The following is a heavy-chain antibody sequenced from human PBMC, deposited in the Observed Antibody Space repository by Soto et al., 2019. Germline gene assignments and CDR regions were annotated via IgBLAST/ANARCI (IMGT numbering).Heavy chain of an antibody. Sequence: SETLSLTSTVSGGSISSSSYYWGWIRQPPGKGLEWIGSIYYSGSTYYNPSLKSRVTISVDTSKNQFSLKLSSVTAAATAVYYCASYNSSGYYYRLDYWGQGTLVTVYS. CDR3: ASYNSSGYYYRLDY. CDR2: IYYSGST. J-gene: IGHJ4*02. CDR1: GGSISSSSYY. V-gene: IGHV4-39*01. D-gene: IGHD3-22*01.